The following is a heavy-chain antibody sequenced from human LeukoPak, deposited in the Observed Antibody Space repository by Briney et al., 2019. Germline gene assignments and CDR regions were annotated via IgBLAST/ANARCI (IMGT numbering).Heavy chain of an antibody. J-gene: IGHJ4*02. CDR3: ARGADHGGSYYPD. CDR1: GFRFSNSW. D-gene: IGHD3-10*01. Sequence: GGSQRLSCAASGFRFSNSWMYWVRQGPGKGPVWVSRMKTDGTRIEYADSVKGRFTISRDNAKNTLFLQMSSLRVEDTAVYYCARGADHGGSYYPDWGQGTRVTVSS. CDR2: MKTDGTRI. V-gene: IGHV3-74*01.